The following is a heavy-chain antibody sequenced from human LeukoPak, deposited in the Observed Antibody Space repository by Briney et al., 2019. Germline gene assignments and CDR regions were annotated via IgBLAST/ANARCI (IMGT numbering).Heavy chain of an antibody. CDR3: ASGGSTRLWAFDI. D-gene: IGHD2-2*01. Sequence: GGSLRLSCAASGFTFSSYGMHWVRQAPGKGLEWVAFIRYDGSNKYYADSVKGRFTISRDNAKNSLYLQMNSLRAEDTAVYYCASGGSTRLWAFDIWGQGTMVTVSS. CDR2: IRYDGSNK. CDR1: GFTFSSYG. J-gene: IGHJ3*02. V-gene: IGHV3-30*02.